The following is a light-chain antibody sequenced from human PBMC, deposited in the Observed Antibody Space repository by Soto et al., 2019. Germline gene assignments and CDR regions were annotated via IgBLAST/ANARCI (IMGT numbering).Light chain of an antibody. CDR2: GAS. Sequence: DIQMTQSPSSVSASVGDRVTITCRASQGISTWLAWYQQKPGKAPKLLIYGASSLQSGVPSRFSGSGSGTDFTLTISNLQPEDFAVYYCQQYGPSLWTFGQGTKVEIK. J-gene: IGKJ1*01. CDR1: QGISTW. V-gene: IGKV1D-12*01. CDR3: QQYGPSLWT.